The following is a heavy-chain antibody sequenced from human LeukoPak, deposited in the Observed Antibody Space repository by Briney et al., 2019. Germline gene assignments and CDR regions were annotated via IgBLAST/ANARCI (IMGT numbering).Heavy chain of an antibody. Sequence: SETLSLTCTVSGGSISSYYWSWIRQPPGKGLEWIGYIYYSGSTNYNPSLKSRVTISVDTSKNQFSLKLSSVTAADTAVYYCARAPPYGDYYFDYWGQGTLVTVSS. CDR1: GGSISSYY. CDR2: IYYSGST. J-gene: IGHJ4*02. CDR3: ARAPPYGDYYFDY. D-gene: IGHD4-17*01. V-gene: IGHV4-59*01.